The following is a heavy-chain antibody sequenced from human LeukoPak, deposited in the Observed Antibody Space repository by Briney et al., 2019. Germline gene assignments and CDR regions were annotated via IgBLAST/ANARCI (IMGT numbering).Heavy chain of an antibody. CDR2: ITNDGSST. CDR3: ARDRGSYYRGDY. D-gene: IGHD1-26*01. Sequence: PGGSLRLSCAASGLTFSSHWMHWVRQAPGKGLVWVSRITNDGSSTTYADSVKGRFTISRDNAKNSLYLQMNSLRAEDTAVYYCARDRGSYYRGDYWGQGTLVTVSS. CDR1: GLTFSSHW. J-gene: IGHJ4*02. V-gene: IGHV3-74*01.